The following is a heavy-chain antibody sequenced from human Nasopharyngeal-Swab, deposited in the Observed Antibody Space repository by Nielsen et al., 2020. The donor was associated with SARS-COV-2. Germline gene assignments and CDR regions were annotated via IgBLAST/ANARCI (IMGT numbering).Heavy chain of an antibody. J-gene: IGHJ6*02. D-gene: IGHD4-17*01. Sequence: GGSLRLSCVASGFNFHTYALHWVRQAPGKGLEWVAIISYDGSNQFYADSVKGRFTVSRDNSKNTLHLQMSSLTREDTAIYYCARGKDGVYYYYGMDVWGQGTTVTASS. CDR3: ARGKDGVYYYYGMDV. CDR2: ISYDGSNQ. CDR1: GFNFHTYA. V-gene: IGHV3-30*04.